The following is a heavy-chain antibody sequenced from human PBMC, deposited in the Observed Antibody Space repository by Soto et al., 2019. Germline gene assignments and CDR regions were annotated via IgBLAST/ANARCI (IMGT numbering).Heavy chain of an antibody. Sequence: SLRLSCAASGFTFSSYGMHWVRQAPGKGLEWVAVISYDGSNKYYADSVKGRFTISRDNSKNTLYLQMNSLRAEDTAVYYCAKESMHAIFGGSGMDFWGQGTTVTVSS. D-gene: IGHD2-8*01. CDR2: ISYDGSNK. J-gene: IGHJ6*02. CDR3: AKESMHAIFGGSGMDF. V-gene: IGHV3-30*18. CDR1: GFTFSSYG.